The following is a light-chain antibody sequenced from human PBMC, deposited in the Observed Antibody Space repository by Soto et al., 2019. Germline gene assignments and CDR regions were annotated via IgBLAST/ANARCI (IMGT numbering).Light chain of an antibody. CDR3: QQSYSTPYT. CDR1: QSISSY. Sequence: GDRVTITCLASQSISSYLNWYQQKPAKAPKLLIYAASSLQSGVPSRFSGSGSGTDFTLTISSLQPEDFATYYCQQSYSTPYTFGQGTKLEIK. V-gene: IGKV1-39*01. J-gene: IGKJ2*01. CDR2: AAS.